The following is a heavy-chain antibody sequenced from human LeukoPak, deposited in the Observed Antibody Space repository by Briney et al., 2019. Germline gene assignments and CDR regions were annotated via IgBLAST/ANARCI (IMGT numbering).Heavy chain of an antibody. D-gene: IGHD1-7*01. Sequence: RGSLRLSSAASRFTSSSYAMNSGPQAPGKGLEWVSIISGASHSISSAASVRGGFTISRNNSKNTLYLQMNSWRPRNTPVFTCAGGWTYPVSSDTFIESWGQGTLVTVSS. CDR1: RFTSSSYA. CDR2: ISGASHSI. V-gene: IGHV3-23*01. CDR3: AGGWTYPVSSDTFIES. J-gene: IGHJ4*02.